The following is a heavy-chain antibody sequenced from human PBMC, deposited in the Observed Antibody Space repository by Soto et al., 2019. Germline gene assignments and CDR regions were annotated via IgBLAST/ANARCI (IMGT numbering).Heavy chain of an antibody. CDR1: GFTFSSFA. CDR2: ISGSGGHT. CDR3: VKGPSEYIGGSYLRYCDY. D-gene: IGHD3-16*02. J-gene: IGHJ4*02. V-gene: IGHV3-23*01. Sequence: EVQLLESGGGLVQPGGSLRLSCAASGFTFSSFAMTWVRQAPGKGLEWVSAISGSGGHTYYADSVKGRFTISRDNSKNTLYLQMDSLSAEDTAVHYCVKGPSEYIGGSYLRYCDYWGQGSLVTLSS.